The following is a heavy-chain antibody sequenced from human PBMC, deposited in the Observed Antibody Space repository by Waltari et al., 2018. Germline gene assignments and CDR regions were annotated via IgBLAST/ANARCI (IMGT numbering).Heavy chain of an antibody. Sequence: QVQLVESGGGVVQPGRSLRLSCAASGFPFSSYGMHWVRQAPGKGLEWVAVIWYDGSNKYYADSVKGRFTISRDNSKNTLYLQMNSLRAEDTAVYYCARVLDRFGELLNWGQGTLVTVSS. CDR3: ARVLDRFGELLN. J-gene: IGHJ4*02. CDR1: GFPFSSYG. CDR2: IWYDGSNK. V-gene: IGHV3-33*01. D-gene: IGHD3-10*01.